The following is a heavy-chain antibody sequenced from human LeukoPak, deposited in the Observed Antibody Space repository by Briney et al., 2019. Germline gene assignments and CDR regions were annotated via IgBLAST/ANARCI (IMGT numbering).Heavy chain of an antibody. CDR2: INPSDGST. CDR1: GYTXTSYY. D-gene: IGHD3-22*01. V-gene: IGHV1-46*01. CDR3: ARDPGSYDSSGYSDY. J-gene: IGHJ4*02. Sequence: ASVKVSCKASGYTXTSYYIHGVRQAPGQGLEWMEIINPSDGSTSYAQKFQGRVTMTRDTSTNTVYMELSSLRSDDTAVYYCARDPGSYDSSGYSDYWGQGTLVTVSS.